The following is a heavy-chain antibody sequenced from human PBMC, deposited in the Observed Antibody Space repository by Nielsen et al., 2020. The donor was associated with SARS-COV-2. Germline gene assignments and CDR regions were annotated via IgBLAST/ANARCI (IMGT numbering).Heavy chain of an antibody. Sequence: ASVKVSCKASGYAFTSYAMHWVRQAPGQRLEWMGWINAGNGNTRYSQNFQGRVTITRDTSASTAYVELSSLRSEDTVVYYCARHLRGYIDYWGQGTLVTVSS. CDR3: ARHLRGYIDY. J-gene: IGHJ4*02. CDR2: INAGNGNT. CDR1: GYAFTSYA. V-gene: IGHV1-3*01.